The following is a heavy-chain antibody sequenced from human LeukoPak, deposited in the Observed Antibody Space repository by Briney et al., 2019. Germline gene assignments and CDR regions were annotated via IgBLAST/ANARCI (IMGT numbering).Heavy chain of an antibody. V-gene: IGHV4-34*01. Sequence: SETLSLTCAVYGGSFSGYYWSWIRQSPGKGLEWIGEINHSGRTNYNPSLKSRVTISIDTSKNQFSLKLTSVTAADTAVYYCARVRYFDWSLFDYWGQGTLVTVSS. D-gene: IGHD3-9*01. CDR1: GGSFSGYY. J-gene: IGHJ4*02. CDR3: ARVRYFDWSLFDY. CDR2: INHSGRT.